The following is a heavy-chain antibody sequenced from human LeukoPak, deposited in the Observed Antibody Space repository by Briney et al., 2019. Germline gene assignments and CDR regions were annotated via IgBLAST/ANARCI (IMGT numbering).Heavy chain of an antibody. CDR2: ISSNGGST. Sequence: GGSLRLSCAASGFTFSSYAMHWVRQAPGKGLEYVSAISSNGGSTYYANSVKGRFTISRDNSKNTLYLQMGSLRAEDMAVYYCARGPRYSSGWPGDYYYYYGMDVWGQGTTVTVSS. V-gene: IGHV3-64*01. CDR3: ARGPRYSSGWPGDYYYYYGMDV. D-gene: IGHD6-19*01. CDR1: GFTFSSYA. J-gene: IGHJ6*02.